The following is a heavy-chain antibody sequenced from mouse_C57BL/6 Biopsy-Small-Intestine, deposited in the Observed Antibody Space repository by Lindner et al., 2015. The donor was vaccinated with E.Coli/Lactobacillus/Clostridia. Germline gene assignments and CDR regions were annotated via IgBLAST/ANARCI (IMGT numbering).Heavy chain of an antibody. CDR1: GGTFSSYA. D-gene: IGHD1-1*01. Sequence: SVKVSCKASGGTFSSYAISWVRQAPGQGLEWMGGIIPIFGTANYAQKFQGRVTITADESTSTAYMELSSLRSEDTAVYYCARAYRGYSSGWYYYYGMDVWGQGTTATVSS. V-gene: IGHV1-81*01. J-gene: IGHJ1*01. CDR3: ARAYRGYSSGWYYYYGMDV. CDR2: IIPIFGTA.